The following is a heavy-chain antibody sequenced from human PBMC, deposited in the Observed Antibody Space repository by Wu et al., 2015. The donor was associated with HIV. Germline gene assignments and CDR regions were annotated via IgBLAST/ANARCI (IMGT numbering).Heavy chain of an antibody. J-gene: IGHJ4*02. CDR3: ASRGIASAGPRATLDY. Sequence: QVQLVQSGAEVKKPGSSVKVSCKASGGTFSSYAISWVRQAPGQGLEWMGGIIPIFGTTNYAQKFQGRVTITADESTTTAYMELSSLRSDDTAVYYCASRGIASAGPRATLDYWGQGTLVTVSS. CDR1: GGTFSSYA. D-gene: IGHD6-13*01. V-gene: IGHV1-69*12. CDR2: IIPIFGTT.